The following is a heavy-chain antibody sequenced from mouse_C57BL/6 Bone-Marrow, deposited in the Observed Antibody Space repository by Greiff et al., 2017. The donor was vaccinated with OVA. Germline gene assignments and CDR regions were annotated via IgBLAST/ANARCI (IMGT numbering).Heavy chain of an antibody. J-gene: IGHJ2*01. V-gene: IGHV1-76*01. Sequence: QVHVKQSGAELVRPGASVKLSCKASGYTFTDYYINWVKQRPGQGLEWIARIYPGSGNTYYNEKFKGKATLTAEKSSSTAYMQLSSLTSEDSAVYFCAREAYGNYPYYFDYWGQGTTLTVSS. D-gene: IGHD2-1*01. CDR3: AREAYGNYPYYFDY. CDR1: GYTFTDYY. CDR2: IYPGSGNT.